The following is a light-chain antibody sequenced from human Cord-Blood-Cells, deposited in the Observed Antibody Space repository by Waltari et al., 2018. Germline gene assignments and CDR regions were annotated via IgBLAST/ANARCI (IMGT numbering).Light chain of an antibody. J-gene: IGKJ5*01. Sequence: IVLTQSPATLSLSPGERATLYCRASQSVSSYLAWYQQKPGQAPRLLIYDASNRATGIPARFSGSGSGTDFTLTISSLEPEDFAVYYCQQRSNWPRSITFGQGTRLEIK. CDR2: DAS. CDR3: QQRSNWPRSIT. V-gene: IGKV3-11*01. CDR1: QSVSSY.